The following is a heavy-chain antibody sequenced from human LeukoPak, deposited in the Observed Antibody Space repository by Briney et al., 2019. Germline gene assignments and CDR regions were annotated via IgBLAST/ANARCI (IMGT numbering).Heavy chain of an antibody. V-gene: IGHV3-21*01. CDR2: ISTSSNYI. CDR1: GFKFSRYT. CDR3: ARLFDYGDYRAEPY. D-gene: IGHD4-17*01. J-gene: IGHJ4*02. Sequence: GGSLRLSCSASGFKFSRYTMYEVRQASGKGLEWVSSISTSSNYIYYADSVKGRFTISRDNAKNSLYLQMNSLRAEDTAVYYCARLFDYGDYRAEPYWGQGTLVTVSS.